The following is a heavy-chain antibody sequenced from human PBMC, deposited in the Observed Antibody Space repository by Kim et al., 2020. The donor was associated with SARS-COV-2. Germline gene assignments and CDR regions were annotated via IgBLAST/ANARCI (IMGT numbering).Heavy chain of an antibody. CDR3: ARVLPAYGFDI. CDR2: INAVGTTT. Sequence: GGSLRLSCAASGFTFNRHWMHWVRQAPGKGLVWVSRINAVGTTTTYADSVKGRFTISRDNAKNTLFLQMDSLRAEDTAVYYCARVLPAYGFDIWGHGKVVTV. J-gene: IGHJ3*02. CDR1: GFTFNRHW. D-gene: IGHD2-2*01. V-gene: IGHV3-74*03.